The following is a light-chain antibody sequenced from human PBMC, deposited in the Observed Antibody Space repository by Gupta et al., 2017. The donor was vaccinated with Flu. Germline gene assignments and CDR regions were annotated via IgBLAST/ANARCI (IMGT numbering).Light chain of an antibody. CDR2: KAS. Sequence: GDRVTITCRASQSISSWLAWYQQKPGKAPKLLIYKASSLQSGVPSRFSGSGSGTEFTLTISSLQPDDFATYYCQQYNNYSGMFGQGTKVEIK. CDR3: QQYNNYSGM. CDR1: QSISSW. J-gene: IGKJ1*01. V-gene: IGKV1-5*03.